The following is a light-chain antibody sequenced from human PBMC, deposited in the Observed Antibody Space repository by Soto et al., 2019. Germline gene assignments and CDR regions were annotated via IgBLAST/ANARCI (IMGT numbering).Light chain of an antibody. CDR1: QSVSSNY. V-gene: IGKV3-20*01. CDR2: GAS. CDR3: QQYSSSRWT. Sequence: EIVLTQSPGTLSLSPGERATLSCRASQSVSSNYLAWYQQKPGQAPRLLIYGASSRGTGVPDRFSGSGSGTDFTLFISRLEPEDFAVYYCQQYSSSRWTFGQGTKVDIK. J-gene: IGKJ1*01.